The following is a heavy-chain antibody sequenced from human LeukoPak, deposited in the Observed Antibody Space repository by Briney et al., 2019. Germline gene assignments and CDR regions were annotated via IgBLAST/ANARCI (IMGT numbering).Heavy chain of an antibody. V-gene: IGHV4-4*07. Sequence: PSETLSLTCTVSGGSLNDYYWSWIRQPAGKGLEWIGRIYTTENANYNPSAYNPSLNSRVTMSLDTSKNQFSLRLSSVTAADTAVYYCARDVYCSITTCLSPKGWFDPWGQGTLVTVSS. CDR1: GGSLNDYY. J-gene: IGHJ5*02. CDR3: ARDVYCSITTCLSPKGWFDP. D-gene: IGHD2-2*01. CDR2: IYTTENA.